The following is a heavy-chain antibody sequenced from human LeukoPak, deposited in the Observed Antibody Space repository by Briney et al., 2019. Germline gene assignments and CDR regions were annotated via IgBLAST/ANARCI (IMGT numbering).Heavy chain of an antibody. CDR1: GFTFDDYA. D-gene: IGHD6-19*01. CDR2: ISWNSGSI. Sequence: GRSLRLSCAASGFTFDDYAMHWVRQAPGKGLEWVSGISWNSGSIGYADSVKGRFTISRDNAKNSLYLQMNSLRAEDTALYFCAKDMSSIASYDMDVWGQGTTVTVSS. V-gene: IGHV3-9*01. CDR3: AKDMSSIASYDMDV. J-gene: IGHJ6*02.